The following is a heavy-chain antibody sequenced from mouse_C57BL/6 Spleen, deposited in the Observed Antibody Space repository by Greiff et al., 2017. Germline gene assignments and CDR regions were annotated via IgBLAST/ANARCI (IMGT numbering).Heavy chain of an antibody. V-gene: IGHV1-55*01. CDR3: AAGHYYGSSYFDY. D-gene: IGHD1-1*01. CDR1: GYTFTSYW. CDR2: IYPGSGST. J-gene: IGHJ2*01. Sequence: VQLQQSGAELVKPGASVKMSCKASGYTFTSYWITWVKQRPGQGLEWIGDIYPGSGSTNYTEKFKSKATLTVDTSSSTAYMQLSSLTSENSAVYYVAAGHYYGSSYFDYWGKGTTLTVAS.